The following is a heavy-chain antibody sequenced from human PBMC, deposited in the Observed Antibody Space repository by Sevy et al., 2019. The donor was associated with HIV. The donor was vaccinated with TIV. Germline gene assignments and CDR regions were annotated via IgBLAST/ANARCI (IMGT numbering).Heavy chain of an antibody. CDR2: ISDGGGNI. D-gene: IGHD3-9*01. Sequence: GGSLRLSCAASGFTFRNYGMNWVRQAPGKGLEWVSSISDGGGNIYYADSVKGRFSVSRDNSMKTLYLQLNRLRAEDEAVYYCAKWRVGSLDWFEPFDVWGQGTMVTVSS. V-gene: IGHV3-23*01. CDR1: GFTFRNYG. J-gene: IGHJ3*01. CDR3: AKWRVGSLDWFEPFDV.